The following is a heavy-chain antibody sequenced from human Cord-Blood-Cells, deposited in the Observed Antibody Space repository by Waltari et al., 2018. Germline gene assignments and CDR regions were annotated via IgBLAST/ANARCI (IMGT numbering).Heavy chain of an antibody. CDR2: INPNSSGT. CDR3: ARDFASPNIAAAGTPSDY. V-gene: IGHV1-2*02. Sequence: QVQLVQPGAEVKKPGASVKVSCKASGYTFTGYYMHWVRQAPGQVLEWMGWINPNSSGTNYAQKFQGRVTMTRDTSISTAYMGLSRLRSDDTVVYYCARDFASPNIAAAGTPSDYWGQGTLVTVSS. J-gene: IGHJ4*02. D-gene: IGHD6-13*01. CDR1: GYTFTGYY.